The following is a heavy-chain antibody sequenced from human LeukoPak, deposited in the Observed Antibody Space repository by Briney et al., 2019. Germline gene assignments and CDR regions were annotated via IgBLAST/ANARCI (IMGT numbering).Heavy chain of an antibody. CDR3: ARATGTWGHDGFDI. Sequence: ASVKVSCKASGYTFTGYYMHWVRQAPGQGLEWMGWINPNSGDTNYAQRLQGRVTMTTDTSTTTAYMELRSLRSDDTAVYYCARATGTWGHDGFDIWGQGTMVTVSS. CDR2: INPNSGDT. J-gene: IGHJ3*02. CDR1: GYTFTGYY. D-gene: IGHD3-16*01. V-gene: IGHV1-2*02.